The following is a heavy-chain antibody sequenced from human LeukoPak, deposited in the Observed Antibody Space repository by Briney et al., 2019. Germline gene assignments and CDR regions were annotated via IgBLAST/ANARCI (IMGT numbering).Heavy chain of an antibody. V-gene: IGHV3-48*01. Sequence: GGSLRLSCAASGFTFRSYNMNWVRQAPGKGLEWVSYITGGSTTIYYADSVKGRFTISRDNAKNSLYLQMNSLRAEDTAVYYCAKDLLPVAANWWGQGTLVTVSS. D-gene: IGHD6-19*01. CDR2: ITGGSTTI. CDR3: AKDLLPVAANW. CDR1: GFTFRSYN. J-gene: IGHJ4*02.